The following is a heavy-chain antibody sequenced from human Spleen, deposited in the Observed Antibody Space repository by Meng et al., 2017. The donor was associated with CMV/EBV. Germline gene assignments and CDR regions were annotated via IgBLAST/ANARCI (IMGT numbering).Heavy chain of an antibody. CDR3: ARPLSAMTYTVAV. D-gene: IGHD2-2*01. J-gene: IGHJ4*02. Sequence: GESLKISCAASGFTFSSYAMHWVRQAPGKRLEWVAIISYDESTKYYADSVKGRFTISRDNSKNTLYLQMNSLTDEDTAVYYCARPLSAMTYTVAVWGQGTLVTVSS. V-gene: IGHV3-30*04. CDR2: ISYDESTK. CDR1: GFTFSSYA.